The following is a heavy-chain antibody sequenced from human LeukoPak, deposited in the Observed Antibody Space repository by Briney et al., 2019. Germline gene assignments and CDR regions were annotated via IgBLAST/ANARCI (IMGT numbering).Heavy chain of an antibody. CDR2: IYPGDSDT. Sequence: GESLKISCKDSGYSFTNYWIGWVRQMPGKGLEWMGIIYPGDSDTKYSPSFEGQVTISADKSISTAYLQWSSLKASDTAMYYCARPAAGGAFDWYFGLWGRGTLVTVSS. CDR3: ARPAAGGAFDWYFGL. V-gene: IGHV5-51*01. CDR1: GYSFTNYW. J-gene: IGHJ2*01. D-gene: IGHD4-17*01.